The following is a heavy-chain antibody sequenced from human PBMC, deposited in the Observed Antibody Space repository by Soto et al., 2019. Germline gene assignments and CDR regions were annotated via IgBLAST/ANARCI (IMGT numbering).Heavy chain of an antibody. V-gene: IGHV3-9*01. CDR1: GFRFDDYV. CDR3: AIGTYISSWSPGYMDV. CDR2: ISWNSNRV. Sequence: EVELATSGGGVAQPGRSLRLTCAGSGFRFDDYVMYWGRQAPGKGLEWVAGISWNSNRVAYGESVEGRFTIARDNAKKSVFLQMDSLRGEDTALYFCAIGTYISSWSPGYMDVWGIGVTVTV. J-gene: IGHJ6*03. D-gene: IGHD6-13*01.